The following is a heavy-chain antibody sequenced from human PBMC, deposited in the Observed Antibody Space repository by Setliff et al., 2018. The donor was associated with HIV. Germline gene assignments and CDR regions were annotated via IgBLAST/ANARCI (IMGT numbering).Heavy chain of an antibody. CDR2: VYQSRST. D-gene: IGHD2-2*01. Sequence: LVNPTQTLTLTCTFSGFSLSTSGMCVSWIRQPPGKALEWLGSVYQSRSTSYNPSLSSRLTISVDTSKNQVSLRLSSVTAADTGVYYCARHRDPPGTSWIFYYYYMDLWGGGTTVTVSS. CDR1: GFSLSTSGMC. CDR3: ARHRDPPGTSWIFYYYYMDL. J-gene: IGHJ6*03. V-gene: IGHV4-30-2*03.